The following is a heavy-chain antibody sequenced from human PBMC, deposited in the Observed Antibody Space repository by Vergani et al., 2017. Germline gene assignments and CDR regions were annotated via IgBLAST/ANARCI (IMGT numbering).Heavy chain of an antibody. CDR2: IKQDGSEK. Sequence: EVHLVESGGGLVRPGASLKLSCAASGFTFSTYWMSWVRQAPGKGLEWVASIKQDGSEKQYVGSVKGRFTISRDNAKNTLYLQMSGLRAEDTAVYYCARDPGIAAAGTVGYSDYWGQGTLVTVSS. D-gene: IGHD6-13*01. CDR3: ARDPGIAAAGTVGYSDY. V-gene: IGHV3-7*01. CDR1: GFTFSTYW. J-gene: IGHJ4*02.